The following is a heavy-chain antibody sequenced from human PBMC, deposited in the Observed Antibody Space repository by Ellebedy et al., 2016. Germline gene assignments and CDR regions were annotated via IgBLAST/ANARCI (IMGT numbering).Heavy chain of an antibody. CDR2: ISGSAGST. V-gene: IGHV3-23*01. CDR3: ATGRINGYEY. Sequence: GGSLRLXXAASGFTFSSYAMSWVRQAPGKGLEWVSAISGSAGSTKYADSVKGRFTISRDNSKNTLYLQMSSLRVEDTAVYYCATGRINGYEYWGQGTLVAVSS. J-gene: IGHJ4*02. CDR1: GFTFSSYA. D-gene: IGHD5-12*01.